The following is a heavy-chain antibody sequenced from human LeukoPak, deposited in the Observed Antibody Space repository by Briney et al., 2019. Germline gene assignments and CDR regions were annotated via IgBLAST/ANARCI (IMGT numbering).Heavy chain of an antibody. CDR1: GGSISSRNHY. CDR2: IFYTGNT. V-gene: IGHV4-39*01. J-gene: IGHJ4*02. Sequence: SETLSLTCSVSGGSISSRNHYWGWIRQPPGKGLEWIGSIFYTGNTYYNPSLRSRVTMSVDTSKNHFSLNLSSVTAADVAVYYCSRHVNTFDYWGQGALVTVSS. CDR3: SRHVNTFDY.